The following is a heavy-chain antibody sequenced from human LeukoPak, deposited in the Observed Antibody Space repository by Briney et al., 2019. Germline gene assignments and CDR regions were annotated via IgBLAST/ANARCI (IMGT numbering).Heavy chain of an antibody. D-gene: IGHD2-2*02. CDR3: ARLADCSSTSCYKRLDY. CDR2: ISSSSSYI. J-gene: IGHJ4*02. CDR1: GFTFSSYS. V-gene: IGHV3-21*01. Sequence: GGSLRLSCAASGFTFSSYSMTWVRQAPGKGLEWVSSISSSSSYICYADSVKGRFTISRDNAKNSLYLQMNSLRAEDTAVYYCARLADCSSTSCYKRLDYWGQGTLVTVSS.